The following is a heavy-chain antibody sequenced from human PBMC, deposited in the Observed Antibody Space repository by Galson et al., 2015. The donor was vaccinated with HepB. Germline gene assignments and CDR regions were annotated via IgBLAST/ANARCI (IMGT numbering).Heavy chain of an antibody. J-gene: IGHJ3*02. CDR1: GYTFTSYG. D-gene: IGHD1-1*01. Sequence: SVKVSCKASGYTFTSYGISWVRQAPGQGLEWMGWISAYNGNTNYAQKLQGRVTMTTDTSTSTAYMELRSLRSDDTAVYYCARDIERGGWNDERGGYDAFDIWGQGTMVTVSS. V-gene: IGHV1-18*01. CDR2: ISAYNGNT. CDR3: ARDIERGGWNDERGGYDAFDI.